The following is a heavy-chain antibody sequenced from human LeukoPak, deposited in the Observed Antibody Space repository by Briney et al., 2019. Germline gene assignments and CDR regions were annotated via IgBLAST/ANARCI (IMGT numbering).Heavy chain of an antibody. Sequence: GASVKVSCKASGYTFTSYYMHWVRQAPGQGLEWMGIINPSGGSTSYAQKFQGRVTMTRDTSTSTAYMELSSLRSEDTAVYYCAGSQGELFNLLYWGQGTLVTVSS. CDR3: AGSQGELFNLLY. J-gene: IGHJ4*02. CDR1: GYTFTSYY. CDR2: INPSGGST. V-gene: IGHV1-46*01. D-gene: IGHD3-10*01.